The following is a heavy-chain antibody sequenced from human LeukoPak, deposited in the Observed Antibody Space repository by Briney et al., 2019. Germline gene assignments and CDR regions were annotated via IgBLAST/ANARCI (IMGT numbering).Heavy chain of an antibody. CDR3: ARDLVFWGSGSYFSPPQDY. CDR2: IIAYNGNT. D-gene: IGHD3-10*01. CDR1: GYTFTSYG. J-gene: IGHJ4*02. V-gene: IGHV1-18*01. Sequence: ASVKVSCKASGYTFTSYGISWVRQAPGQGLEWMGWIIAYNGNTNYAQKLQGRVTMTTDTSTSTAYMELRSLRSDDTAVYYCARDLVFWGSGSYFSPPQDYWGQGTLVTVSS.